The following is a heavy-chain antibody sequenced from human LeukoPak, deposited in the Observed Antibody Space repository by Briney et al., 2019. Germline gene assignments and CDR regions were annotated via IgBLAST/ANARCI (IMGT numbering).Heavy chain of an antibody. CDR3: ARAKSSGWYGYYYYYYYMDV. CDR1: GFTFSSYE. CDR2: ISSSGSTI. V-gene: IGHV3-48*03. D-gene: IGHD6-19*01. Sequence: GGSLRLSCAASGFTFSSYEMNWVRQAPGKGLEWVSYISSSGSTIYYADSVKGRFTISRDNAKNSLYLQMNSLRAEDTAVYYCARAKSSGWYGYYYYYYYMDVWGKGTTVTISS. J-gene: IGHJ6*03.